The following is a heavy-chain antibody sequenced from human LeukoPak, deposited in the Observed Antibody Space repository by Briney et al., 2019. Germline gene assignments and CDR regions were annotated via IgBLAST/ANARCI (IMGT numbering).Heavy chain of an antibody. CDR3: ARPCIVGATSAFDI. J-gene: IGHJ3*02. Sequence: GEALKISFTGSGDYFTSYWVGWGRQMPGKGLEWVAIIYFGDSDTRYSPSFQGRVTISADKSIRTAYLQWSSLKASGTAMYYCARPCIVGATSAFDIWGQGTMVTVSS. D-gene: IGHD1-26*01. CDR1: GDYFTSYW. CDR2: IYFGDSDT. V-gene: IGHV5-51*01.